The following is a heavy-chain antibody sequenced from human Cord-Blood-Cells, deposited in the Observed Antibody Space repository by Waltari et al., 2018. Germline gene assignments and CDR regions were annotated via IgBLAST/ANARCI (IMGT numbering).Heavy chain of an antibody. Sequence: QVQLQESGPGLVKPSETLSLTCTVSGGSISSHYWSWIRQPPGKGLEWIGYIYYSGSTNYNPSLKGRVTISVDTSKNQFSLKLSSVTAADTAVYYCARDTKLTGDAFDIWGQGTMVTVSS. V-gene: IGHV4-59*11. J-gene: IGHJ3*02. CDR1: GGSISSHY. D-gene: IGHD7-27*01. CDR3: ARDTKLTGDAFDI. CDR2: IYYSGST.